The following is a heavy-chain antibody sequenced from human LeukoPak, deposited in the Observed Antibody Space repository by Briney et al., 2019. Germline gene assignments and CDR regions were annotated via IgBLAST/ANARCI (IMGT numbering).Heavy chain of an antibody. Sequence: TGGSLRLSCAASGFTFSTYAMHWVRQAPGKGLEWVAVIPYDGSNKYYADSVKGRFTISRENSKNRLYLQMNSLRAEDTAVYYCASTRDYYFDYWGQGTLVTVSS. CDR3: ASTRDYYFDY. J-gene: IGHJ4*02. D-gene: IGHD3/OR15-3a*01. CDR1: GFTFSTYA. V-gene: IGHV3-30*04. CDR2: IPYDGSNK.